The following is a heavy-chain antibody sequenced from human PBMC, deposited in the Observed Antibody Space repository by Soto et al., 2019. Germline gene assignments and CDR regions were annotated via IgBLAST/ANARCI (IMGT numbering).Heavy chain of an antibody. CDR1: GGTFSSYA. CDR3: ARTYYHDSSGYSGLEGLFDY. V-gene: IGHV1-69*01. D-gene: IGHD3-22*01. Sequence: QVQLVQSGAEVKKPGSSVKVSCKASGGTFSSYAISWVRQAPGQGLEWMGGIIPIFGTANYAQKFQGRVTITADESTSTAYMELSSLRSEDTAVYYCARTYYHDSSGYSGLEGLFDYWGQGTLVTVSS. J-gene: IGHJ4*02. CDR2: IIPIFGTA.